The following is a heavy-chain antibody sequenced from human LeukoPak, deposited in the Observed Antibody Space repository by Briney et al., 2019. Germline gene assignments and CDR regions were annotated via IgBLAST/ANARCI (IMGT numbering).Heavy chain of an antibody. CDR2: ISAYNGNT. CDR3: ARDPAWGDYDSSGYYYY. CDR1: GYTITTYG. J-gene: IGHJ4*02. V-gene: IGHV1-18*01. Sequence: ASVNVSCKASGYTITTYGISWVRQAPGQGLEWMGWISAYNGNTNYAQKLQGRVIMTTDTSTSTAYMELRSLRSDDTAVYYCARDPAWGDYDSSGYYYYWGQGTLVTVSS. D-gene: IGHD3-22*01.